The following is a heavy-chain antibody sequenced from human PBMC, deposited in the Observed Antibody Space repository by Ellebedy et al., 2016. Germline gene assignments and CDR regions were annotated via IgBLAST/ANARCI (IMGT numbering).Heavy chain of an antibody. J-gene: IGHJ4*02. V-gene: IGHV5-51*01. CDR3: ARHERTGIAAVPTAFDY. CDR1: GYSFTSYW. D-gene: IGHD6-13*01. Sequence: GGSLRLSXKGSGYSFTSYWIGWVRQMPGKGLEWMGIIYPGDSDTRYSPSFQGQVTISADKSISTAYLQWSSLKASDTAMYYCARHERTGIAAVPTAFDYWGQGTLVTVSS. CDR2: IYPGDSDT.